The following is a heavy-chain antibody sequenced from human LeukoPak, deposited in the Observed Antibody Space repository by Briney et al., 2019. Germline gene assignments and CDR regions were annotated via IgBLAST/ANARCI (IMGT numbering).Heavy chain of an antibody. Sequence: GASVKLSCKASGYTFTGYYMHWGRQAPGPGLEWMGWINPNSGGTNYAQKFQGRVTMTRATSISTTYMELSRLSSDATAVYSCARGPIVGATRHYYYYMDVWGKGTTVTISS. V-gene: IGHV1-2*02. D-gene: IGHD1-26*01. CDR1: GYTFTGYY. CDR3: ARGPIVGATRHYYYYMDV. CDR2: INPNSGGT. J-gene: IGHJ6*03.